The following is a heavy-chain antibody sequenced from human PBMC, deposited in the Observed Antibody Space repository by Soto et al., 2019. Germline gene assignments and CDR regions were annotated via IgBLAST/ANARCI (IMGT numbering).Heavy chain of an antibody. CDR3: TSSIAARPIEMEWDYYYGMDV. J-gene: IGHJ6*02. Sequence: KPGGSLRLSCAASGFTFSNAWMSWVRQAPGKGLEWVGRIKSKTDGGTTDYAAPVKGRFTISRDDSKNTLYLQMNSLKTEDTAVYYCTSSIAARPIEMEWDYYYGMDVWGQGTTVTVSS. CDR1: GFTFSNAW. V-gene: IGHV3-15*01. CDR2: IKSKTDGGTT. D-gene: IGHD6-6*01.